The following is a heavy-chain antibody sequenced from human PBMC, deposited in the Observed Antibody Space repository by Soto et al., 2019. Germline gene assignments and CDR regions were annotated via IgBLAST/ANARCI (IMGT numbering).Heavy chain of an antibody. V-gene: IGHV4-34*01. D-gene: IGHD2-15*01. CDR3: ARRLVNRPVDP. J-gene: IGHJ5*02. Sequence: QVQLQQWGAGLLKPSETLSLTCAVYGGSFSDYYWTWIRQPPGKGLEWIGDINHRRSTNYYPSLKSRLTISIDTSNTQFSPKLTSVTAADTAVYYCARRLVNRPVDPWGQGTLVTVSS. CDR2: INHRRST. CDR1: GGSFSDYY.